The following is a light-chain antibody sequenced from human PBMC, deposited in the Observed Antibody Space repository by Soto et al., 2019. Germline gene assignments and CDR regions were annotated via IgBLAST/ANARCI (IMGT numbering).Light chain of an antibody. CDR1: QTVRNNY. J-gene: IGKJ4*01. Sequence: EVALTQSPGTLSLSPEERATLSCGASQTVRNNYLAWYQQKPGQAPRLLIYDASSRATRIPDRFSGGGSGTDFTLTISRLEPEDFAVYDCQQFSSYPLTFGGGTKVEIK. CDR3: QQFSSYPLT. CDR2: DAS. V-gene: IGKV3-20*01.